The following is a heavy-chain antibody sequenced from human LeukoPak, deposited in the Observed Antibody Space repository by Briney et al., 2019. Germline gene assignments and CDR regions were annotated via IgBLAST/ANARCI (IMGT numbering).Heavy chain of an antibody. J-gene: IGHJ3*02. V-gene: IGHV4-30-4*01. D-gene: IGHD3-10*01. CDR3: ARDHTTRAAGFGNAFDI. CDR1: GGSLSSGDYY. CDR2: IYYSGST. Sequence: SETLSLTCTVSGGSLSSGDYYWSWVRQPPGRGLEWIGYIYYSGSTYYNPSLKSRVTISVDTSKNQFSLKLSSVTAADTAVYYCARDHTTRAAGFGNAFDIWGQGTMVTVSS.